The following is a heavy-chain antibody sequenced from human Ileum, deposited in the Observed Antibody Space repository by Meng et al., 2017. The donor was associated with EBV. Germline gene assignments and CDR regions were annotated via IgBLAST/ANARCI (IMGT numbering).Heavy chain of an antibody. J-gene: IGHJ4*02. CDR1: GGAISSSNW. Sequence: QVQLQGSGPGLVKPSGTLALTCAVPGGAISSSNWWSCVRKPPGKGLAWIGEIYHSGSTNYNPSLKSRVTISVDKSKNQFSLNLSSVTAADTAVYYCARVGQWLPIDYWGQGTLVTVSS. V-gene: IGHV4-4*02. CDR3: ARVGQWLPIDY. D-gene: IGHD6-19*01. CDR2: IYHSGST.